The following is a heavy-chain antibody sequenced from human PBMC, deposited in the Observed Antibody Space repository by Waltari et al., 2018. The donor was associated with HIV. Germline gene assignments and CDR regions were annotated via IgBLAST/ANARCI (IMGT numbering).Heavy chain of an antibody. CDR3: VFFSSGYFTLDY. J-gene: IGHJ4*02. CDR2: ISSSGSTI. V-gene: IGHV3-48*03. CDR1: GFTFSSYE. D-gene: IGHD3-22*01. Sequence: EVQLVESGGGLVQPGGSLRLSCAASGFTFSSYEMNWVRQAPGKGLWWVSYISSSGSTIYYADSVKGRFTISRDNAKNSLYLQMNSLRAEDTAVYYCVFFSSGYFTLDYWGQGTLVTVSS.